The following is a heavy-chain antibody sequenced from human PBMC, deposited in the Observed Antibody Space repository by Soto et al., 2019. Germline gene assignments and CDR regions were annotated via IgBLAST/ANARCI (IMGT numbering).Heavy chain of an antibody. D-gene: IGHD3-3*01. CDR2: IYYSGST. CDR3: ARHSYYDFWSGYQVNWFDP. V-gene: IGHV4-39*01. Sequence: QLQLQESGPGLVKPSETLSLTCTVSGGSISSSSYYWGWIRQPPGKGLEWIGSIYYSGSTYYNPSLKSRVTISVDTSKNQFSLKLSSVTAADTAVYYCARHSYYDFWSGYQVNWFDPWGQGTLVTVSS. J-gene: IGHJ5*02. CDR1: GGSISSSSYY.